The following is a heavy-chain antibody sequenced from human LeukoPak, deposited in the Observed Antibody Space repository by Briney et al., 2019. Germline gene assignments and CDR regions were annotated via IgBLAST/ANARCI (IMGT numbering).Heavy chain of an antibody. CDR2: IRWDGDGT. J-gene: IGHJ4*02. V-gene: IGHV3-43D*03. Sequence: GGSLRLSCAASGLTFDDLAMHWIRQAPGKCLGLVSLIRWDGDGTYYEDSVKGRFIISRDTSKNSLYLQMNSLRPEDTALYYCAKDSPYPLEAGQFASWGQGTLVIVSS. CDR1: GLTFDDLA. D-gene: IGHD6-19*01. CDR3: AKDSPYPLEAGQFAS.